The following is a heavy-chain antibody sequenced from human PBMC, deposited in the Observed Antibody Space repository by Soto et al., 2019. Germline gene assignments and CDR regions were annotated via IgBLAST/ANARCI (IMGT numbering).Heavy chain of an antibody. J-gene: IGHJ4*02. CDR3: ARDLSH. CDR2: INSASTTT. V-gene: IGHV3-48*02. CDR1: GFPFNTYA. Sequence: DVQLVESGGGLVQPGGSLRLSCAASGFPFNTYAMHWVRQAPGKGLEWISYINSASTTTFHADSVKGRFTVSRDNAENSLYLQMRSLSHEAPAVYYCARDLSHWGQGTLVTVSS.